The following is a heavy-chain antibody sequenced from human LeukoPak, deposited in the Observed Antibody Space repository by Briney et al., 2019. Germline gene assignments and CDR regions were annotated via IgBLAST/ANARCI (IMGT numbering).Heavy chain of an antibody. J-gene: IGHJ5*02. CDR3: ARDDCSSISCYHNLFDP. CDR1: GFTFSSYW. Sequence: GGSLRLSCAASGFTFSSYWMSWVRQAPGKGLEWVANIKQDGSEKYYVDSVKGRFTISRDNAKNSLYLQMNSLRAEDTAVYYCARDDCSSISCYHNLFDPWGQGTLVTVSS. D-gene: IGHD2-2*01. V-gene: IGHV3-7*01. CDR2: IKQDGSEK.